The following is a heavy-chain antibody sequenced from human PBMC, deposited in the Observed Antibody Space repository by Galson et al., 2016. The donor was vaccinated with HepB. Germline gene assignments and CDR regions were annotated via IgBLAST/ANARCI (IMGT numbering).Heavy chain of an antibody. CDR2: ISISGSTV. CDR3: SREADFYDSTDYFPPFAY. Sequence: SLRLSCAGSGFTFSRYNMNWVRQAPGKGLEWLADISISGSTVYYADSVKGRFTISRDNDKNSVYLQMDSLRGEDTAVYYWSREADFYDSTDYFPPFAYWGQGILVTVSS. J-gene: IGHJ4*02. CDR1: GFTFSRYN. D-gene: IGHD3-22*01. V-gene: IGHV3-48*03.